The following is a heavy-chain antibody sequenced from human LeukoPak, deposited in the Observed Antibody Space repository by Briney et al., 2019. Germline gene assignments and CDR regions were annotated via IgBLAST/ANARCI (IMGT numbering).Heavy chain of an antibody. D-gene: IGHD4-11*01. CDR1: GASISSGGYY. J-gene: IGHJ4*02. CDR2: IYYSGST. V-gene: IGHV4-61*08. CDR3: ACYSNYVVS. Sequence: SETLSLTCTVSGASISSGGYYWSWIRQHPGKGLEWIGSIYYSGSTNYNPSLKSRVTISVDTSKNQFSLKLSSVTAADTAVYYCACYSNYVVSWGQGTLVTVSS.